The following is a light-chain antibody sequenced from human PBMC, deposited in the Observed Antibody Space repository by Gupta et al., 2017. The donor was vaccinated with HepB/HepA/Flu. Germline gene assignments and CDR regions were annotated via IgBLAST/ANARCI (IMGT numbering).Light chain of an antibody. J-gene: IGLJ2*01. Sequence: QTVVPQEPSFSVSPGGTVTLTCGLSSGSVSTTHYHTWYQQTPGQAPRPVIYNTNTRSAGVPDRFSGSIRGNKAALTITGAKEDEESDYHCVRDRGSGIWVFGGGTKLTVL. CDR3: VRDRGSGIWV. CDR1: SGSVSTTHY. CDR2: NTN. V-gene: IGLV8-61*01.